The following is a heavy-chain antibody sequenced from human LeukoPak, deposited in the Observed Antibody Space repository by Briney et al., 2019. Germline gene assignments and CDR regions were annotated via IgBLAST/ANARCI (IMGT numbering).Heavy chain of an antibody. J-gene: IGHJ2*01. CDR2: ISWNSGHI. CDR1: GFTFDDYA. Sequence: PGGSLRLSCAASGFTFDDYAMHWVRHAPGKGLEWVSGISWNSGHIVYADSVKGRFTISRDNAKNSLYLQMNSLRAGDTALYYCAKDRRHTVSGGYFDLWGRGTLVIVSS. V-gene: IGHV3-9*01. CDR3: AKDRRHTVSGGYFDL. D-gene: IGHD3-10*01.